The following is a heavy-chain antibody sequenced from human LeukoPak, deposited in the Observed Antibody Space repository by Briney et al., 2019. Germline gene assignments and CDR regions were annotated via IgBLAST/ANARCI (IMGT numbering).Heavy chain of an antibody. CDR3: ASCPDFDFHNAFDI. CDR1: GFTFSSYS. D-gene: IGHD3-9*01. Sequence: GGSLRLSCAASGFTFSSYSMNWVRQAPGKGLEGVSSISSSSSYIYYADSVKGRFTISRDNAKNSLYLQMNSLRAEDTAVYYCASCPDFDFHNAFDIWGQGTMVTVSS. J-gene: IGHJ3*02. CDR2: ISSSSSYI. V-gene: IGHV3-21*01.